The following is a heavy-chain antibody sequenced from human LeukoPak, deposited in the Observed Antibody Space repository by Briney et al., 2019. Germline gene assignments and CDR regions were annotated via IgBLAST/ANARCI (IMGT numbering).Heavy chain of an antibody. V-gene: IGHV3-30*09. CDR3: ATDYEYGSGSYYNRFDF. Sequence: GGSRRFSCAASGFTFINNAVDWVGQAPGKGLKWVAVISKGAKNKDYADSVKGRFAISRDDSTNILYLQMNSLGAEDTAVYYCATDYEYGSGSYYNRFDFWGQGTLVTVSS. D-gene: IGHD3-10*01. CDR1: GFTFINNA. J-gene: IGHJ4*02. CDR2: ISKGAKNK.